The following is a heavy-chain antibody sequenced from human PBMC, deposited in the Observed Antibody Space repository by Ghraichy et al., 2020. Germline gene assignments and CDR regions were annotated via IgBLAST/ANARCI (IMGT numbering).Heavy chain of an antibody. Sequence: GGSLRLSCAASGFIFTNYWMDWVRQAPGKGPEWVSRLNSAGTLIGYADSVKGRFTISRDNSKNTLYLHMNSLRAEDTAVYYCARSQDGYNLWGQGTLVTVSS. D-gene: IGHD5-24*01. CDR2: LNSAGTLI. J-gene: IGHJ4*02. V-gene: IGHV3-74*01. CDR3: ARSQDGYNL. CDR1: GFIFTNYW.